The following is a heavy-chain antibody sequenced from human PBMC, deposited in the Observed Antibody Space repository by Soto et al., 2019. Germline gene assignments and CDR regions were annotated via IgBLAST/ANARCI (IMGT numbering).Heavy chain of an antibody. D-gene: IGHD6-13*01. CDR3: AKDSGSSGWYNWFDP. CDR1: GFTFSTSG. Sequence: QVQLVESGGGVVQSGRSLRLSCAASGFTFSTSGMHWIRQAPGKGLEWVAMISHDGGATYYVDSVKGRFTISRDTDKNTLHLQMDSLRPEDTPTYFCAKDSGSSGWYNWFDPWGQGTLVTVSS. J-gene: IGHJ5*02. V-gene: IGHV3-30*18. CDR2: ISHDGGAT.